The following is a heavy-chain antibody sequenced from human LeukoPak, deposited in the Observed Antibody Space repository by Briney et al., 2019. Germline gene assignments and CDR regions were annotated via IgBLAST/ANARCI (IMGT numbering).Heavy chain of an antibody. CDR1: GDTFRSFA. V-gene: IGHV1-69*04. CDR2: ITPFLGIV. J-gene: IGHJ4*02. D-gene: IGHD3-16*01. Sequence: GASVKVSCKASGDTFRSFAINGAPQAPGQGPEWMGTITPFLGIVNYPQKFQGRVTITADESTTTAYMELSSLRSEDTAVYYCAREACREMGVMWPRLGGQDCRYDYWGQGTLVTVSS. CDR3: AREACREMGVMWPRLGGQDCRYDY.